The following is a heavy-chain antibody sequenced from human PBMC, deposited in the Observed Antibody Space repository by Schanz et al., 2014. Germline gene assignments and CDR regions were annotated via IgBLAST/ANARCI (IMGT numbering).Heavy chain of an antibody. Sequence: EVQLVESGGGVVRPGGSLRLSCAASGFGFDDYAMNWVRQTPGKGLEWVSFISSSGTSIYYADSVKGRFTISRDNAKNSLYLQMNSLRAEDTAVYYCARSRGFDSIFDYWGQGTLVTVSS. CDR1: GFGFDDYA. CDR3: ARSRGFDSIFDY. CDR2: ISSSGTSI. D-gene: IGHD5-12*01. J-gene: IGHJ4*02. V-gene: IGHV3-48*01.